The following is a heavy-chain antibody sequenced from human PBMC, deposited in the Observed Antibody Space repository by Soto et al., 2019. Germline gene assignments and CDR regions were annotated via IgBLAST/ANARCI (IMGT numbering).Heavy chain of an antibody. D-gene: IGHD2-15*01. CDR2: ISGSGGST. J-gene: IGHJ4*02. CDR1: GFTFSSYA. CDR3: ANRPYCSGGSCYPIDY. V-gene: IGHV3-23*01. Sequence: GGSLRLSCAASGFTFSSYAMSGVRQATGKGLEWVSAISGSGGSTYYADSVRGRFTISRDNSKNTLYLQMNSLRAEDTAVYYCANRPYCSGGSCYPIDYWGQGTLVTVSS.